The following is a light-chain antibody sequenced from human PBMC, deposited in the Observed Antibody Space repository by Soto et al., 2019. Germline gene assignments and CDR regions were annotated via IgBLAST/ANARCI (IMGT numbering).Light chain of an antibody. V-gene: IGKV1-5*03. Sequence: DIQMPQSPSTLSASVGDRVTISCRASPSITSWVAWYQQKPGKAPKLLIYKASSLESGVPSRFSGSGSGTEFTLTISSLQPDDCATYYCQQYNSYWAAFGQGTKVEIK. J-gene: IGKJ1*01. CDR2: KAS. CDR1: PSITSW. CDR3: QQYNSYWAA.